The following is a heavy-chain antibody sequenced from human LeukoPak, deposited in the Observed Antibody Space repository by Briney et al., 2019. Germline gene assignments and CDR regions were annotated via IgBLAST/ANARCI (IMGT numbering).Heavy chain of an antibody. V-gene: IGHV3-23*01. J-gene: IGHJ4*02. Sequence: GGSLRLSCAASGFTFSSYAMSWVRQAPGKGLEWVSHIHYSPGYTYYADSVKDRFTISRDNSKNTLYLQMNSLRAEDTAVYYCAKGYSGAWYDFDSWGQGTLVTVSS. CDR1: GFTFSSYA. CDR2: IHYSPGYT. D-gene: IGHD6-19*01. CDR3: AKGYSGAWYDFDS.